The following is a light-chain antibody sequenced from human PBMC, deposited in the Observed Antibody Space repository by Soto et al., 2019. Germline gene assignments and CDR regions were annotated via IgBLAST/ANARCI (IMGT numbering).Light chain of an antibody. J-gene: IGKJ4*01. CDR2: KAS. V-gene: IGKV1-5*03. Sequence: DIQMTQSPSTLAASVGDRVTITCRASQSISSWLAWYQQKPGKAPKLLIYKASSLESGVPSRFSGRGSGTEFTLTISSLQPGDFATYYCQQYNSFVTFGGGTKVEIK. CDR1: QSISSW. CDR3: QQYNSFVT.